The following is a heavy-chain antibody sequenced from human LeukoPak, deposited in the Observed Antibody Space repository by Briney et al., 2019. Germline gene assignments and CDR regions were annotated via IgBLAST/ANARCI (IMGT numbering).Heavy chain of an antibody. V-gene: IGHV4-59*08. CDR3: WRHRGCGPGGLFGVDV. J-gene: IGHJ6*02. CDR1: GGSISGDY. CDR2: NYYSGGT. Sequence: PSETLSLTCTVSGGSISGDYWSWSRQPPGTGPGWHGYNYYSGGTNYNSSLQRRGTILADTSKNQISPNLNSVVAADTAVDYCWRHRGCGPGGLFGVDVWGQGITVAVSS. D-gene: IGHD2-21*01.